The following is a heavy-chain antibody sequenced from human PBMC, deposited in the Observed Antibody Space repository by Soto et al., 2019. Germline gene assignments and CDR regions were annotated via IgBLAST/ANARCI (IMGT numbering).Heavy chain of an antibody. Sequence: GALRLSCAASGFTFSSYEMSWVRQAPGKGLEWISYISNTGATVYYADSVKGRFIISRDNANKSLYLQMNDLSDEDTAVYYCVRGQVPFNMAIRFWFDPWGQGTPVTVSS. D-gene: IGHD2-2*01. CDR1: GFTFSSYE. J-gene: IGHJ5*02. CDR3: VRGQVPFNMAIRFWFDP. V-gene: IGHV3-48*03. CDR2: ISNTGATV.